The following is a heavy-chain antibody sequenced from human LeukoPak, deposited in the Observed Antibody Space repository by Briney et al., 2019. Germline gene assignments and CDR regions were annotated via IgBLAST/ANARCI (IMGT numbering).Heavy chain of an antibody. J-gene: IGHJ6*03. CDR2: LYYSEST. V-gene: IGHV4-39*07. Sequence: SETLSLTCTVSGGSISSRSYYWGWIRQPPGKILEWIGSLYYSESTYYNTALKSRVATSVDTTKNQFSLKLSSVTAADTAVYYCARFSPYYYHYMDVWGKGTTVTVSS. D-gene: IGHD2/OR15-2a*01. CDR3: ARFSPYYYHYMDV. CDR1: GGSISSRSYY.